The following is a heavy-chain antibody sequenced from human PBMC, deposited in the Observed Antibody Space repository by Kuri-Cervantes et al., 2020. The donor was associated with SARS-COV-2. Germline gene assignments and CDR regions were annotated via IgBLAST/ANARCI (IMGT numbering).Heavy chain of an antibody. CDR3: ARRGTIAWFDP. CDR2: IYSSGNT. V-gene: IGHV4-61*02. J-gene: IGHJ5*02. Sequence: SETLSLTCTVSGGSIDSGDYYWSWVRQPSGKSLEWIGRIYSSGNTNYNPSLKSRVTMSVDTSKNQLSLKLRSVTAADTAVYYCARRGTIAWFDPWGQGILVTVSS. D-gene: IGHD3-16*01. CDR1: GGSIDSGDYY.